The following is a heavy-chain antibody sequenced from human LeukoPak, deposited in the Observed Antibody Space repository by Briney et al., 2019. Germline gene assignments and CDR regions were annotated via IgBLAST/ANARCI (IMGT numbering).Heavy chain of an antibody. CDR3: ARNYFDSSGYYYGYYYYGMDV. V-gene: IGHV6-1*01. CDR1: GDSVSSNSAA. J-gene: IGHJ6*02. CDR2: TYYRSKWYN. D-gene: IGHD3-22*01. Sequence: SQTLSLTCAISGDSVSSNSAAWNWIRQSPSRGLEWLGRTYYRSKWYNDYAVSVKSRITINPDTSKNQFSLQLNSVTPEDTAVYYCARNYFDSSGYYYGYYYYGMDVWGQGTTVTVSS.